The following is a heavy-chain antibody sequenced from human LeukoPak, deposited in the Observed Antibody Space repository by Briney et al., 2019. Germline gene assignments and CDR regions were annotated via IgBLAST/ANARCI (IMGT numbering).Heavy chain of an antibody. D-gene: IGHD2-15*01. CDR3: ARDSSYCSGGSCQGYYYYYGMDV. Sequence: PGGSLRLSCAASGFTFSSYSMNWVRQAPGKGLEWVSSISSSSSYIYYADSVKGRFTISRDNAKNSLYLQMNSLRAEDTAVYYCARDSSYCSGGSCQGYYYYYGMDVWGQGTTVTVSS. CDR2: ISSSSSYI. V-gene: IGHV3-21*01. CDR1: GFTFSSYS. J-gene: IGHJ6*02.